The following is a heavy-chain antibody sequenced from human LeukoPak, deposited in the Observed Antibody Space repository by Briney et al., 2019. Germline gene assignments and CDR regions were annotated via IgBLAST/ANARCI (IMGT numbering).Heavy chain of an antibody. CDR2: ISWNSGNI. J-gene: IGHJ4*02. V-gene: IGHV3-9*01. CDR1: GFTFDDYA. CDR3: AKDPYYSSSSPFFDY. D-gene: IGHD6-6*01. Sequence: PGGSLRLSCAASGFTFDDYAMHWVRQAPGKGLEWVSGISWNSGNIEYADSAKGRFTISRDNAKKSLFLQMNSLRAEDTALYYCAKDPYYSSSSPFFDYWGQGTLVTVSS.